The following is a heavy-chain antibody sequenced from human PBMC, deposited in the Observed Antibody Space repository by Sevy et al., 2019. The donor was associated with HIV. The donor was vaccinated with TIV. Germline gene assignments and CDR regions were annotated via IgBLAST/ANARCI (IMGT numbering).Heavy chain of an antibody. CDR3: LSSGGSYDNGFDL. CDR2: ISSNGSTI. Sequence: GGSLRLSCAASGFTFSSYDMNWVRQAPGKGLEWVSKISSNGSTISYADSVKGRFTISRDNAKNSLNLQMNSLRSEDTAVYYCLSSGGSYDNGFDLWGQGTLVTVSS. CDR1: GFTFSSYD. D-gene: IGHD3-22*01. V-gene: IGHV3-48*03. J-gene: IGHJ5*02.